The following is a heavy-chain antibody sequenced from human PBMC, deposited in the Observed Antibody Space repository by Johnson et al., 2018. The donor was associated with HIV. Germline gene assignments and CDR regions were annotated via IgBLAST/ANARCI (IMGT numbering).Heavy chain of an antibody. CDR2: ISYDGSNK. V-gene: IGHV3-30-3*01. D-gene: IGHD6-13*01. CDR1: GFTFSNYA. J-gene: IGHJ3*02. CDR3: ARERTPAAAGTHDAFDI. Sequence: VQLVESGGGVVQPRRSLRLSCAASGFTFSNYAMNWVRQAPGKGLEWVAVISYDGSNKHFAESVQGRFTVSRDNSKNILYLEMNSLRAEDTAVYYCARERTPAAAGTHDAFDIWGQGTMVTVSS.